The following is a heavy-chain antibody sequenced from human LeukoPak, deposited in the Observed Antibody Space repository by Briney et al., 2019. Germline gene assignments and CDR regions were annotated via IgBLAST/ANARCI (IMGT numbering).Heavy chain of an antibody. CDR3: ARDSSYYDFWSGYYTGAFDI. D-gene: IGHD3-3*01. V-gene: IGHV3-7*01. Sequence: GGSLRLSCAASGFTFSSYWMSWVRQAPGKGLEWVANIKQDGSEKYYVDSVKGRFTIPRDNAKNSLYLQMNSLRAEDTAVYYCARDSSYYDFWSGYYTGAFDIWGQGTMVTVSS. CDR2: IKQDGSEK. CDR1: GFTFSSYW. J-gene: IGHJ3*02.